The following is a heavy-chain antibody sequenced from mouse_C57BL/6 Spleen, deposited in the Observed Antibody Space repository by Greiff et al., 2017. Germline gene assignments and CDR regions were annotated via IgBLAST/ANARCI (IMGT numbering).Heavy chain of an antibody. CDR3: ARERNYDYDDGHWYFDV. CDR2: INPNNGGT. J-gene: IGHJ1*03. V-gene: IGHV1-22*01. Sequence: VQLQQSGPELVKPGASVKMSCKASGYTFTDYNMHWVKQSHGKSLEWIGYINPNNGGTSYNQKFKGKATLTVNKSSSTAYMELRSLTSEDSAVYYCARERNYDYDDGHWYFDVWGTGTTVTVSS. CDR1: GYTFTDYN. D-gene: IGHD2-4*01.